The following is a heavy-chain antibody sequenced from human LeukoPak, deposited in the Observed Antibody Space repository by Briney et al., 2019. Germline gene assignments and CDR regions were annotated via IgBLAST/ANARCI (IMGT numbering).Heavy chain of an antibody. J-gene: IGHJ4*02. D-gene: IGHD1-26*01. Sequence: ASVKVSCKVSGYTFTDYYMHWVQQAPGKGLEWMGLVDPEDGETIYAEKFQGRVTITADTSTDTAYMELSSLRSEDTAVYYCATVNGGSFEGVDYWGQGTLVTVSS. CDR2: VDPEDGET. CDR3: ATVNGGSFEGVDY. V-gene: IGHV1-69-2*01. CDR1: GYTFTDYY.